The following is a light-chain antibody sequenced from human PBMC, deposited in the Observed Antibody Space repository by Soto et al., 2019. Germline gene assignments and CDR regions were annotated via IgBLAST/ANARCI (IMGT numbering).Light chain of an antibody. V-gene: IGKV3-11*01. Sequence: EILMTPSPTTLSLYSGEKATLSCTASQTVSSNLAWYQQKPGQAPRLLIYGASNRAAGVPDRFSGSGSGTDFTLTINSLEPEDFVVYYCQQRSNWPPINFGQGTRLEIK. J-gene: IGKJ5*01. CDR2: GAS. CDR3: QQRSNWPPIN. CDR1: QTVSSN.